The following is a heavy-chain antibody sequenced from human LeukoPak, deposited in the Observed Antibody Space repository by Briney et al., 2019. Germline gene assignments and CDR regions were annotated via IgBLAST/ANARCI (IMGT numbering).Heavy chain of an antibody. J-gene: IGHJ3*02. CDR1: GGSISSSSYY. Sequence: PSETLSLTCTVSGGSISSSSYYWGWIRQPPGKGLEWIGSIYYSGSTYYNPSLKSRVTISVDTSKNQFSLKLSSVTAADTAVYYCARQRRGYYDSSGYYSDAFDIWGQGTMVTVSS. V-gene: IGHV4-39*01. D-gene: IGHD3-22*01. CDR2: IYYSGST. CDR3: ARQRRGYYDSSGYYSDAFDI.